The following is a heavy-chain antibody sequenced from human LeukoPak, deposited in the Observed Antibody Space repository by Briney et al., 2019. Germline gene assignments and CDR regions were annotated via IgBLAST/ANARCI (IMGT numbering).Heavy chain of an antibody. CDR2: IKKTGSET. CDR1: KFIFSNYW. V-gene: IGHV3-7*03. J-gene: IGHJ4*02. D-gene: IGHD5-24*01. CDR3: ARGDGYHN. Sequence: GGSLRLSCEASKFIFSNYWMSWVRQAPGKGLEWVAYIKKTGSETYYVDSVRGRFTITRDNARNSVFLQMNSLRAEDTAVYYCARGDGYHNWGQGTLVTVSS.